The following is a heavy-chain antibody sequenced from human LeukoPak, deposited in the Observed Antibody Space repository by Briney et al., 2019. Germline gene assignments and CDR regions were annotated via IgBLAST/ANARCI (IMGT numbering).Heavy chain of an antibody. CDR3: ARLPYRDGVAQVY. V-gene: IGHV1-46*01. CDR1: GYTFTRYY. D-gene: IGHD3-16*02. J-gene: IGHJ4*02. CDR2: INPISGAT. Sequence: GASVKVSCKTSGYTFTRYYMQWVRQAPGHGLEWMGIINPISGATDYAQKFQGRVTMTRDTSTSTVYMELSSLRSEDTAMYYCARLPYRDGVAQVYWGQGTLVTVSS.